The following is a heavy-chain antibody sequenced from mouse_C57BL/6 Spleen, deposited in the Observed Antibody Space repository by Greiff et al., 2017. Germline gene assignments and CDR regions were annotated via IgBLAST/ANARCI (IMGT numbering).Heavy chain of an antibody. D-gene: IGHD1-1*01. CDR3: ARSRLYDYGNSYAIDY. CDR2: IYPGSGST. CDR1: GYTFTSYW. V-gene: IGHV1-55*01. J-gene: IGHJ2*01. Sequence: QVQLQQPGAELVKPGASVKMSCKASGYTFTSYWITWVKQRPGQGLEWIGDIYPGSGSTNYNEKFKSKATLTVDTSSSTAYMQLSSLTSEDSAVYYCARSRLYDYGNSYAIDYWGQGTTLTVSS.